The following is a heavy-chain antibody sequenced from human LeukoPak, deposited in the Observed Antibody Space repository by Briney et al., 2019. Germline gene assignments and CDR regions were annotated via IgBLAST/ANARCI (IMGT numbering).Heavy chain of an antibody. CDR3: ARQPTAVTTDYYYYGMDV. V-gene: IGHV3-11*01. CDR1: GFTFSDYY. CDR2: ISSSGSTI. D-gene: IGHD4-17*01. Sequence: GGSLRLSCAASGFTFSDYYMSWIRQAPGTGLEWVSYISSSGSTIYYADSVKGRFTISRDNAKKSLYLQMNSLRAEDTAVYYCARQPTAVTTDYYYYGMDVWGQGTTVTVSS. J-gene: IGHJ6*02.